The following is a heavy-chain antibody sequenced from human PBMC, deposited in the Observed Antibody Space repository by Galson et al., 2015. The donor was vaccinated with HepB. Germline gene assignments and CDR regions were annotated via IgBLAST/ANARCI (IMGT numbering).Heavy chain of an antibody. D-gene: IGHD3-10*01. Sequence: SLRLSCAASGFTFSSYAMSWVRQAPGKGLEWVSAISGSGGSTYYADSVKGRFTISRDNSKNTLYLQMNSLRAEDTAVYYCAKVAAMVRGVYPILHFDYWGQGTLVTVSS. J-gene: IGHJ4*02. CDR3: AKVAAMVRGVYPILHFDY. V-gene: IGHV3-23*01. CDR1: GFTFSSYA. CDR2: ISGSGGST.